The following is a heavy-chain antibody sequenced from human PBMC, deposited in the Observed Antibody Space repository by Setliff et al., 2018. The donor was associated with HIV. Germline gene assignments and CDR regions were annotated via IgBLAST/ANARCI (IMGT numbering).Heavy chain of an antibody. J-gene: IGHJ4*02. V-gene: IGHV4-4*02. CDR3: ARAGSYGWDY. D-gene: IGHD5-18*01. CDR1: GGSISSSNW. CDR2: IYYSGST. Sequence: ETLSLTCAVSGGSISSSNWWSWVRQPPGEGLEWIGYIYYSGSTNYNPSLKSRLTISVDTSKNQVSLKLSSVTAADTAVYYCARAGSYGWDYWGQGTLVTVSS.